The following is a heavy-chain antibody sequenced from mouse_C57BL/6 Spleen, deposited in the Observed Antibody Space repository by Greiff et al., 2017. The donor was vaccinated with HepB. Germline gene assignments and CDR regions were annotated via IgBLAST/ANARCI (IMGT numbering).Heavy chain of an antibody. CDR2: ISSGGDYI. Sequence: EVMLVESGEGLVKPGGSLKLSCAASGFTFSSYAMSWVRQTPEKRLEWVAYISSGGDYIYYADTVKGRFTISRDNARNTLYLQMSSLKSEDTAMYYCTRDPRGITTVVPYAMDYWGQGTSVTVSS. CDR3: TRDPRGITTVVPYAMDY. J-gene: IGHJ4*01. CDR1: GFTFSSYA. D-gene: IGHD1-1*01. V-gene: IGHV5-9-1*02.